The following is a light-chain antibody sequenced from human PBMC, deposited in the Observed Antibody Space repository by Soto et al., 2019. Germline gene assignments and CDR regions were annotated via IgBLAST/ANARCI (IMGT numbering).Light chain of an antibody. CDR1: SSNIGSNT. J-gene: IGLJ1*01. CDR3: AAWDASLIYV. Sequence: QSVLAQPPPASGTPGQRVTISCSGSSSNIGSNTVNWYQHLPGTAPKLLIYSNNQRPSEVPDRFSGSKSGTSASLAISGLQSEYESDYYCAAWDASLIYVFGTGTKVTV. CDR2: SNN. V-gene: IGLV1-44*01.